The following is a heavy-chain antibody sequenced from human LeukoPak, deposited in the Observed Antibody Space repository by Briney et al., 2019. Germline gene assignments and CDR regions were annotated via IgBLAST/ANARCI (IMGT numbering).Heavy chain of an antibody. CDR1: GFPFSSHA. CDR2: ISNGKT. Sequence: GGSLRLSCAASGFPFSSHAMSRVRQPPGKGLEWVAAISNGKTYYADSVRGRFAISRDDSTNTVYLHMNSLRDEDTALYHCVREAGYCAPVCVKTNWFDPWGQGTLVTVSS. D-gene: IGHD2-15*01. J-gene: IGHJ5*02. CDR3: VREAGYCAPVCVKTNWFDP. V-gene: IGHV3-23*01.